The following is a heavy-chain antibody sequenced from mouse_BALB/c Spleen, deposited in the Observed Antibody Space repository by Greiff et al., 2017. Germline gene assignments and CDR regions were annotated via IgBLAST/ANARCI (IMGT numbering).Heavy chain of an antibody. CDR2: ISDGGSYT. CDR3: ARDGTMITTTTFDY. D-gene: IGHD2-4*01. J-gene: IGHJ2*01. V-gene: IGHV5-4*02. Sequence: EVKLQESGGGLVKPGGSLKLSCAASGFTFSDYYMYWVRQTPEKRLEWVATISDGGSYTYYPDSVKGRFTISRDNAKNNLYLQMSSLKSEDTAMYYCARDGTMITTTTFDYWGQGTTLTVSS. CDR1: GFTFSDYY.